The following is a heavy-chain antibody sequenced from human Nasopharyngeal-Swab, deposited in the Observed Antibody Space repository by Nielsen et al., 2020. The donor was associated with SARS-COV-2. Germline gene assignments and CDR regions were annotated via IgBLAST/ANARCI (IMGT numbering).Heavy chain of an antibody. Sequence: ASVEVSCKVSGYTLTELSMHWVRQAPGKGLEWMGGFDPEDGETIYAQKFQGRVTMTEDTSTDTAYMELSSLRSEDTAVYYCATVRAYYDILTGYSLPYGMDVWGQGTTVTVSS. D-gene: IGHD3-9*01. J-gene: IGHJ6*02. CDR1: GYTLTELS. CDR3: ATVRAYYDILTGYSLPYGMDV. V-gene: IGHV1-24*01. CDR2: FDPEDGET.